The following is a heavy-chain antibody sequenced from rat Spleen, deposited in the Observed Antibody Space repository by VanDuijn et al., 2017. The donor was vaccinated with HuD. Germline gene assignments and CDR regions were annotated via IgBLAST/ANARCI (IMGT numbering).Heavy chain of an antibody. CDR2: IWGNGNA. V-gene: IGHV2S61*01. Sequence: QVQLKESGPGLMQPSDTLSLTCTVSGFSLNRNGVGWVRQPPGKGLEWMGVIWGNGNANYNSALKSRLSISRDTSKSQVFLKMNNLQTEDTAMYFCARSDFSSPYYFDYWGQGVMVTVSS. CDR3: ARSDFSSPYYFDY. D-gene: IGHD1-2*01. J-gene: IGHJ2*01. CDR1: GFSLNRNG.